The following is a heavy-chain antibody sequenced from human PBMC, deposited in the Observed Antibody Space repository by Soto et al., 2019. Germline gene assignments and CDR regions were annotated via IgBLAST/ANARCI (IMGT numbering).Heavy chain of an antibody. Sequence: PSETLSLTCAAYGGSFCGYYWNWIRQPPGKGLEWIGEINHSESTNYNPSLKSRVTISVDTSKNQFSLKLSSVTAADTAVYYCARARARYCSSTSCSVWFDPWGQGTLVTVSS. CDR2: INHSEST. V-gene: IGHV4-34*01. CDR1: GGSFCGYY. CDR3: ARARARYCSSTSCSVWFDP. D-gene: IGHD2-2*01. J-gene: IGHJ5*02.